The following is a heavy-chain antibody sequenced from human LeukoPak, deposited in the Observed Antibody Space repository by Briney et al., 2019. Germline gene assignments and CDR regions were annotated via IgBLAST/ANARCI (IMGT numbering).Heavy chain of an antibody. J-gene: IGHJ4*02. CDR1: GGSINSYY. CDR3: ARAPRDILTGYYINPFDY. D-gene: IGHD3-9*01. V-gene: IGHV4-59*12. Sequence: SETLSLTCTVSGGSINSYYWSWIRQPPGKGLEWIGYIYNSGSTNYNPSLKSRVTISADTSKNQFSLKLSSVTAADTAVYYCARAPRDILTGYYINPFDYWGQGTLVTVSS. CDR2: IYNSGST.